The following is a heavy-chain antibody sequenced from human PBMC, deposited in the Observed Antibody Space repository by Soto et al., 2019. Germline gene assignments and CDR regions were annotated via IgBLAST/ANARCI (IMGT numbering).Heavy chain of an antibody. D-gene: IGHD3-3*01. V-gene: IGHV4-34*01. CDR1: CGSFSGYY. CDR2: INHSGST. CDR3: ARVRRYYDFWSGRDAFDI. J-gene: IGHJ3*02. Sequence: SETLSLTCAVYCGSFSGYYWSWIRQPPGKGLEWIGEINHSGSTNYNPSLKSRVTISVDTSKNQFSLKLSSVTAADTAVYYCARVRRYYDFWSGRDAFDIWGQGTMVTVSS.